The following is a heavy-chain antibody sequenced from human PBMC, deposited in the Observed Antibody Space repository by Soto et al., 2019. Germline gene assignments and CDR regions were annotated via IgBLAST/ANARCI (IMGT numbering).Heavy chain of an antibody. D-gene: IGHD1-26*01. J-gene: IGHJ4*02. CDR2: IIPIFGTA. V-gene: IGHV1-69*13. CDR1: GGTFSSYA. Sequence: PVKVSCKASGGTFSSYAISWVRQAPGQGLEWMGGIIPIFGTANYAQKFQGRATSTADESTSTAYMELSSLRSEDTAVYYCARALRGTTRLGYRRQGILGTVSS. CDR3: ARALRGTTRLGY.